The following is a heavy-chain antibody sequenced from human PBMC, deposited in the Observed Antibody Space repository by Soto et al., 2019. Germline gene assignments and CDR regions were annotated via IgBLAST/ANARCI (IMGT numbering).Heavy chain of an antibody. Sequence: QVQLVQSGAEVKKPGSSVKVSCKASGGTFSSYTISWVRQAPGQGLEWMGRIIPILGIANYAQKFQGRVTITADKSTSTAYMELSSLRSEDTAVYYCARDLPDIVVVPAAMGEPGWFDPWGQGPLVTVSS. CDR3: ARDLPDIVVVPAAMGEPGWFDP. V-gene: IGHV1-69*08. J-gene: IGHJ5*02. CDR2: IIPILGIA. CDR1: GGTFSSYT. D-gene: IGHD2-2*01.